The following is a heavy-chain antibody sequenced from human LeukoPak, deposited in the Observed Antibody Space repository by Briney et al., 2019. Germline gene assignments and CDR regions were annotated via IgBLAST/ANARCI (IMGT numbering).Heavy chain of an antibody. J-gene: IGHJ6*02. CDR2: IGANVGST. CDR3: TKTTDYWYYGMDV. V-gene: IGHV3-23*01. CDR1: GFTFSSFA. D-gene: IGHD2-8*02. Sequence: GGSLRLSCAAPGFTFSSFAMSWVRQAPGKGLEWVSAIGANVGSTSYADSVRGRFTISRDNSRNTLYLQMSSLRTDDTATYYCTKTTDYWYYGMDVWGQGTTVTVSS.